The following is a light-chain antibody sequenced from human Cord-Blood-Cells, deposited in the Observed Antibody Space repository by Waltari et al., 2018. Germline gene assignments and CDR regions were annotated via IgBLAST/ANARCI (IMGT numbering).Light chain of an antibody. CDR2: DAS. CDR1: QSISSW. J-gene: IGKJ4*01. Sequence: DIQMTPSPSTLSASVGDRVTITCRASQSISSWLAWYQQKPGKAPKLLIYDASSLESGVPSRFSGSGSGTEFTLTISSLQPDDFATYYCQQYNSYLTFGGGTKVEIK. CDR3: QQYNSYLT. V-gene: IGKV1-5*01.